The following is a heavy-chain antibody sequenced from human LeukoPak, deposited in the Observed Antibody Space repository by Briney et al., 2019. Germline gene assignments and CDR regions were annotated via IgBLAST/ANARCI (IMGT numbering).Heavy chain of an antibody. CDR2: VYYSGST. V-gene: IGHV4-59*08. CDR3: ARRAGTGGSDYFDY. D-gene: IGHD3/OR15-3a*01. J-gene: IGHJ4*02. CDR1: GGSISNYF. Sequence: RASETLSLTCTVSGGSISNYFWSWIRQPPGEGLEWIGYVYYSGSTNYNPSLKSRVTISVETSKNQFSLNLSSVTAADTAAYYCARRAGTGGSDYFDYWGQGTLVTVSS.